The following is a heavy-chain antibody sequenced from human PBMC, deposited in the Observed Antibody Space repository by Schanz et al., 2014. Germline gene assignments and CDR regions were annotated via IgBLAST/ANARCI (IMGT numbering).Heavy chain of an antibody. CDR2: IKGDSSEK. CDR1: GFSFSDYG. Sequence: VQLVESGGSVVQPGRSLRLSCAGSGFSFSDYGMHWVRQAPGRGLEWVANIKGDSSEKNYVDSVKGRFTLSRDNAKKTMDLQMNSLRVEDTAVYYCARDPNSVNEIDYWGQGTLGTVSS. V-gene: IGHV3-7*03. CDR3: ARDPNSVNEIDY. J-gene: IGHJ4*02. D-gene: IGHD5-12*01.